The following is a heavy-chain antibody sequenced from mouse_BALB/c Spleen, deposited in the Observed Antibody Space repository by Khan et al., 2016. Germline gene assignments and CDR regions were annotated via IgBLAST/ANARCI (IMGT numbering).Heavy chain of an antibody. CDR3: AGESSYRSSRRVAY. J-gene: IGHJ3*01. CDR1: GFNIKDYY. D-gene: IGHD2-12*01. CDR2: IDPENGHP. Sequence: VQLQQSGAELVRPGALVKLSCKASGFNIKDYYLHWVKQRPEQGLEWVGWIDPENGHPIYDPKFQGKASMTADTSSNTAYLQLSSLTSEDTAVYYCAGESSYRSSRRVAYWGQGTLVTVSA. V-gene: IGHV14-1*02.